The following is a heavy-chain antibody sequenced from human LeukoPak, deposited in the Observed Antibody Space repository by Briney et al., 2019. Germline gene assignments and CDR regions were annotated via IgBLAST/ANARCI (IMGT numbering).Heavy chain of an antibody. CDR1: GGSISSTSYY. D-gene: IGHD3-9*01. V-gene: IGHV4-39*01. J-gene: IGHJ4*02. Sequence: SETLSLTRTVSGGSISSTSYYWGWIRQPPGKGLEWIGTIYYSGSTYYNPSLKSRVTISVDTSKNQFSLKLSSVTAADTAVYYCARRSYDILTGYYNVDYWGQGTLVTVSS. CDR3: ARRSYDILTGYYNVDY. CDR2: IYYSGST.